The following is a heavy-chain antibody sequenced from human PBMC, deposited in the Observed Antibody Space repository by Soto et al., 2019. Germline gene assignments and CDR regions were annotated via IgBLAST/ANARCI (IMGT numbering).Heavy chain of an antibody. Sequence: GGSVRLSCAASGFTFSSHAMNWVRQAPGKGLEWVALIWNAGNNKYYTDAGSVKGRFTISRDNSRNTLYLEMNSVRADDTAVYYCARGPDYSNFGYFDYWGQGTLVTVSS. J-gene: IGHJ4*02. CDR2: IWNAGNNK. V-gene: IGHV3-33*01. D-gene: IGHD4-4*01. CDR1: GFTFSSHA. CDR3: ARGPDYSNFGYFDY.